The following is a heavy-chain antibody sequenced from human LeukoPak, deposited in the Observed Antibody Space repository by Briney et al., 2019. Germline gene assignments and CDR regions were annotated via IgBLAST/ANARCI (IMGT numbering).Heavy chain of an antibody. Sequence: GESLKISCKGSGYSFTSYWIGWVRQMPGKGLEWMGIIYPGDSDTRYSPSFQGQVTISADKSISTAYLQWSSLEASDTAIYYCARQTSYTSEAFDIWGQGTMVTVSS. D-gene: IGHD1-26*01. V-gene: IGHV5-51*01. CDR1: GYSFTSYW. CDR2: IYPGDSDT. J-gene: IGHJ3*02. CDR3: ARQTSYTSEAFDI.